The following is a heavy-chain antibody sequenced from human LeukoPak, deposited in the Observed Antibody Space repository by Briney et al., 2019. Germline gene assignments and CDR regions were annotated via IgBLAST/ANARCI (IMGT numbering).Heavy chain of an antibody. CDR1: GFTFNSYW. CDR2: IKQDGSEK. CDR3: ASSKDFYFDY. V-gene: IGHV3-7*03. Sequence: GGSLRLSCAASGFTFNSYWMSWVRQAPGKGLEWVANIKQDGSEKYYVDSVKGRFTISRDNAKKSLYLQINSLRAEDTAVYYCASSKDFYFDYWGQGTLDTVSS. J-gene: IGHJ4*02.